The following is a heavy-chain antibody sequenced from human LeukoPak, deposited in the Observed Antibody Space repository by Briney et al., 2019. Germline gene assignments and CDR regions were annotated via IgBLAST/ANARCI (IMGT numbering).Heavy chain of an antibody. D-gene: IGHD6-13*01. CDR3: ARHLGAAAAYFDY. Sequence: GASVKVSCKASGGTFSSYAISWVRQAPGQGLEWMGRIIPILGIANYAQKFQGRVTITADKSTSTAYMELSSLRSEDTAVYYCARHLGAAAAYFDYWGQGTLVTVSS. CDR2: IIPILGIA. J-gene: IGHJ4*02. CDR1: GGTFSSYA. V-gene: IGHV1-69*04.